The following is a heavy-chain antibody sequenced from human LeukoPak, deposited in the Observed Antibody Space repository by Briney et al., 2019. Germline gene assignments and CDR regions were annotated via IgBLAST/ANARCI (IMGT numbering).Heavy chain of an antibody. D-gene: IGHD2-15*01. CDR1: GYTFNKYG. J-gene: IGHJ3*02. V-gene: IGHV1-18*01. CDR2: ISPYNGNT. Sequence: ASVKVSCKASGYTFNKYGISWVRQAPGQGLEWMGWISPYNGNTNYAQKFQGRVTMTRDTSISTAYMELSRLRSDDTAVYYCARGLGDCSGGSCYDDAFDIWGQGQWSPSLQ. CDR3: ARGLGDCSGGSCYDDAFDI.